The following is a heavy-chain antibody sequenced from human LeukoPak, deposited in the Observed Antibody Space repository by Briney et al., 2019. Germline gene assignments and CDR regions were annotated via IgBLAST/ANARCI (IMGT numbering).Heavy chain of an antibody. V-gene: IGHV5-51*01. Sequence: GESLTISCKGSGYSFTSYWTGWVRHMPGKGLEWMGIIYPNDSDTRYTPSFQGQVIISADKSISTAYLQWSSLKASDTAMYYCARLATLMVRGVIEAYYYMDVWGKGTTVTLSS. D-gene: IGHD3-10*01. CDR1: GYSFTSYW. CDR3: ARLATLMVRGVIEAYYYMDV. J-gene: IGHJ6*03. CDR2: IYPNDSDT.